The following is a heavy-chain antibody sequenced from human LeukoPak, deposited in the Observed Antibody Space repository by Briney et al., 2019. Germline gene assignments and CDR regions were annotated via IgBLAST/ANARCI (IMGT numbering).Heavy chain of an antibody. V-gene: IGHV3-7*01. J-gene: IGHJ4*02. CDR1: GFTFSSYW. Sequence: QSGGSLRLSCAASGFTFSSYWMSWVRQAPGKGLEWVANIKQDGSEKYYVDSVKGRFTISRDNAKNSLYLQMNSLRAEDTAVYYCARVGLISGSYRGYFDYWGQGTLVTVSS. CDR3: ARVGLISGSYRGYFDY. CDR2: IKQDGSEK. D-gene: IGHD1-26*01.